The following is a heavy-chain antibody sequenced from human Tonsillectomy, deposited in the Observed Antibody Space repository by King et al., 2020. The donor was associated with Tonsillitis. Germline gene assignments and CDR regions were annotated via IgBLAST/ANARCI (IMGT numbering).Heavy chain of an antibody. D-gene: IGHD3-3*01. CDR1: GFTFSSYA. J-gene: IGHJ2*01. CDR2: ISGSVGST. CDR3: AKLPIWSGYRLEGEPFYFDF. Sequence: VQLVESGGGLVQPGGSLRLSCAASGFTFSSYAMSWVRQAPGKGLEWVSAISGSVGSTYDADSVKGRFTISRENSKNTLYLQMNSLRAEDTTVYYCAKLPIWSGYRLEGEPFYFDFWGRGTLVTVSS. V-gene: IGHV3-23*04.